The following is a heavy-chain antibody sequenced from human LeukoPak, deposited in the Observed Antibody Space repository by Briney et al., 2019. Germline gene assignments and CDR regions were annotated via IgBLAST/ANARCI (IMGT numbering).Heavy chain of an antibody. CDR2: ISAYNGNT. CDR1: GYIFTKYG. V-gene: IGHV1-18*01. CDR3: ARSKVVTAIGSYFDY. Sequence: ASVKVSCKASGYIFTKYGITWVRQAPGQGLEWMGWISAYNGNTNYAQKLQGRVTKTTDTSTSTAYMELRSLRSDDTAVYYCARSKVVTAIGSYFDYWGQGTLVAVSS. J-gene: IGHJ4*02. D-gene: IGHD2-21*02.